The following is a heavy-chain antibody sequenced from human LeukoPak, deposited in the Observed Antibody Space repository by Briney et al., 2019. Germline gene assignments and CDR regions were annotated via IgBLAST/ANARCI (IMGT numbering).Heavy chain of an antibody. CDR1: GYTLTSYA. D-gene: IGHD3-22*01. CDR3: ARDDSSGIPFDC. CDR2: INAGNGNT. J-gene: IGHJ4*02. Sequence: ASVKVSCKASGYTLTSYAMHWVRQAPGQRLEWMGWINAGNGNTKYSQKFQGRVTITRDTSASTAYMELSSLRSEDTAVYYCARDDSSGIPFDCWGQGTLVTVSS. V-gene: IGHV1-3*01.